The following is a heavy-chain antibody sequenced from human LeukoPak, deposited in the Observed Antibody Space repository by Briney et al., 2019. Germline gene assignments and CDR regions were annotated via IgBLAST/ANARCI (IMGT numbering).Heavy chain of an antibody. D-gene: IGHD6-19*01. J-gene: IGHJ5*02. CDR2: INHSGST. V-gene: IGHV4-34*01. Sequence: SETLSLTCAVYGGSFSGYYWSWIRQPPGKGLEWIGEINHSGSTNYNPSLKSRVTISVDTSKNQFSLKLSSVTAADTAVYYCARQGSSGWYIYWFDPWGQGTLVTVSS. CDR3: ARQGSSGWYIYWFDP. CDR1: GGSFSGYY.